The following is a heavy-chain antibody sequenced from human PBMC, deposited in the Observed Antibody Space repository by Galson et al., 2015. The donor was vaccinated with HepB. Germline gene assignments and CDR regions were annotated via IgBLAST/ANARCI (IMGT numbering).Heavy chain of an antibody. V-gene: IGHV5-51*03. CDR2: IYPGDSDT. J-gene: IGHJ6*02. CDR3: ARCPSGVLNPSYYYGMDV. Sequence: QSGAEVKKPGESLKISCRGSGYSFSTYWIGWVRQMPGKGLEWMGIIYPGDSDTRYSPSFQGQVTISADESISTAYLQWSSLRASDTAMYYCARCPSGVLNPSYYYGMDVWGQGTTVTVSS. D-gene: IGHD3-16*01. CDR1: GYSFSTYW.